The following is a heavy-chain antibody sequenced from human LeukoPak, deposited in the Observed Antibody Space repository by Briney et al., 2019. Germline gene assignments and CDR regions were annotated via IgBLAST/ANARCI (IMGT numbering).Heavy chain of an antibody. V-gene: IGHV4-39*01. D-gene: IGHD4-17*01. CDR2: IYYSGST. CDR3: ARLDGDSPDY. CDR1: GGSASSYY. J-gene: IGHJ4*02. Sequence: SETLSLTCTVSGGSASSYYWGWIRQPPGKGLEWIGSIYYSGSTYYNPSLKSRVTISVDTSKNQFSLKLSSVTAADTAVYYCARLDGDSPDYWGQGTLVTVSS.